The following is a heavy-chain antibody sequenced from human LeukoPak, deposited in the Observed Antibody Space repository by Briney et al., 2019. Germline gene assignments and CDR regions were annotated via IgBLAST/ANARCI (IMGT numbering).Heavy chain of an antibody. V-gene: IGHV4-39*01. CDR3: ARHTTWYSSGWYLWGYYFDY. CDR1: GGSISSSSYY. D-gene: IGHD6-19*01. J-gene: IGHJ4*02. Sequence: SETLSLTGTVSGGSISSSSYYWGWIRQPPGKGLEWIGSIYYSGSTYYNPSLKSRVTISVDTSKNQFSLKLSSVTAADTAVYYCARHTTWYSSGWYLWGYYFDYWGQGTLVTVSS. CDR2: IYYSGST.